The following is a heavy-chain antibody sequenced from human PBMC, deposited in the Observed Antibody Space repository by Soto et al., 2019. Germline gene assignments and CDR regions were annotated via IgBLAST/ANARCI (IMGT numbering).Heavy chain of an antibody. J-gene: IGHJ4*02. CDR2: ISGSSTTI. Sequence: GGSLRLSCVGSGFTFSSYSMNWVRQAPGKGLEWVSYISGSSTTIYYADSVKGRLTISRDNAKNSLYLKMNSLRDEDTAVYYCARTTIAVSGIGYWGQGTLVTVSS. D-gene: IGHD6-19*01. CDR3: ARTTIAVSGIGY. CDR1: GFTFSSYS. V-gene: IGHV3-48*02.